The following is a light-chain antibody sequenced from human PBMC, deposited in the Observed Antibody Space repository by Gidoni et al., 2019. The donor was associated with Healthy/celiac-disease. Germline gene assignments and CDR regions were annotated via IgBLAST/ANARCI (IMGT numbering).Light chain of an antibody. Sequence: DIVMTQSPDSLAVSLGERATINCKSSQSVLYSSNNKNYLAWYQQKPGQPPKLLIYWASTRESGVPDRFSGSGSGTDFTLTISNLQAEDVAVYYCQQYYSTPYSFXQXTKLEIK. CDR2: WAS. CDR1: QSVLYSSNNKNY. V-gene: IGKV4-1*01. J-gene: IGKJ2*03. CDR3: QQYYSTPYS.